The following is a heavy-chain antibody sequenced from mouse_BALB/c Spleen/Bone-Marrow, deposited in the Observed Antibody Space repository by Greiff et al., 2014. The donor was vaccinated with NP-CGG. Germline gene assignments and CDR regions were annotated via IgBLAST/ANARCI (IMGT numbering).Heavy chain of an antibody. J-gene: IGHJ4*01. CDR3: ASGGPTMITYYAMDY. V-gene: IGHV3-8*02. D-gene: IGHD2-4*01. CDR2: INFSGST. Sequence: EVQLQQSGPSLVKPSQTLSLTCSVTGDSITSGYWNWIRKFPANKLEYMGYINFSGSTYYNPSLKSRTSITRDTSKNQYYLQLDSVTTEDTATYYCASGGPTMITYYAMDYWGQGTSVTVSS. CDR1: GDSITSGY.